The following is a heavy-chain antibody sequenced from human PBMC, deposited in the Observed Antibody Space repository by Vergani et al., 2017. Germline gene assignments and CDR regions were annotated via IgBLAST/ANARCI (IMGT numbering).Heavy chain of an antibody. CDR2: VCGQNFPT. V-gene: IGHV3-23*01. CDR3: ADLYGDDGFSPF. D-gene: IGHD2-21*01. J-gene: IGHJ4*02. Sequence: EVHLLESGGGLVQSGGSLRLPSVALGFTFTPRGLNWVCQAPGKGLEWVSGVCGQNFPTHYADPVKGRFTISRDESKNTVYLQINSLRAEDTAFYYCADLYGDDGFSPFWGQGTLVTVSS. CDR1: GFTFTPRG.